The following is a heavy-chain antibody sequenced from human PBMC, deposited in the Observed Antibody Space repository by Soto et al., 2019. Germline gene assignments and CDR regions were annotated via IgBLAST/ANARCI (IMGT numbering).Heavy chain of an antibody. CDR2: MYYSGST. CDR3: ARHSRYSSSWYLAY. J-gene: IGHJ4*02. CDR1: GGSIDSSSYY. D-gene: IGHD6-13*01. Sequence: QLQLQESGPGLVKPSETLSLTCTVSGGSIDSSSYYWGWIRQPPGKGLEWIGNMYYSGSTYYNPSLKIPVTLSVDTYKNQFSLKLSSVPAADTAVYYCARHSRYSSSWYLAYWGQGTLVTVSS. V-gene: IGHV4-39*01.